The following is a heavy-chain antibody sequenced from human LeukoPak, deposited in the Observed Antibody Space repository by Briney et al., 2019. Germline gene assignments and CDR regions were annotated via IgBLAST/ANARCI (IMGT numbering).Heavy chain of an antibody. V-gene: IGHV3-23*01. Sequence: GGSLRLSCAASGFTFSSYAMSWVRQAPGKGLEWVSAISGSGGSTYYADSVKGRFTISRDNSKNTLYLQMNSLRAEDTAAYYCAKSQPDYYDSSGYCWVPYFDYWGQGTLVTVSS. CDR3: AKSQPDYYDSSGYCWVPYFDY. J-gene: IGHJ4*02. D-gene: IGHD3-22*01. CDR1: GFTFSSYA. CDR2: ISGSGGST.